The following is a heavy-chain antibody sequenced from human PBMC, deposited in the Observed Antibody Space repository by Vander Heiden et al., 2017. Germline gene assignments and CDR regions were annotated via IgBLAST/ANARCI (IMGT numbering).Heavy chain of an antibody. CDR1: GGSISSSTYY. CDR3: ARVPFGYFDY. V-gene: IGHV4-39*01. J-gene: IGHJ4*02. CDR2: IYYSGTT. D-gene: IGHD3-10*01. Sequence: QLQLQESGPGLLKPSETLSLTCIVSGGSISSSTYYWGWIRQPPGKGLEWIGSIYYSGTTYYNPSLKIRVTISVDTSKNQFSLKLRSVTAADTAVYYCARVPFGYFDYWGQGTLVTVSS.